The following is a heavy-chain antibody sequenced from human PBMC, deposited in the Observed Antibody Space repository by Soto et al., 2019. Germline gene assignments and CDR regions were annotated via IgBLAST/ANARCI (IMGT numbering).Heavy chain of an antibody. CDR1: GFTFNNFG. J-gene: IGHJ4*02. CDR2: ISYDGSNT. V-gene: IGHV3-30*18. D-gene: IGHD2-21*02. Sequence: QVHLVESGGGVVQPGRSLRLSCAASGFTFNNFGMYWVRQAPGKGLERVAVISYDGSNTFYVDSVKGRFTISRDNSKNTVCLHMNSLRADDTAVYYCAKNIYGEVTAMDYFDYWGQGTRVTVAS. CDR3: AKNIYGEVTAMDYFDY.